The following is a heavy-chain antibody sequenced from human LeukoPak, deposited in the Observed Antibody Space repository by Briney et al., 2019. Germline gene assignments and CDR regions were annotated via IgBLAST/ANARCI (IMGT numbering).Heavy chain of an antibody. J-gene: IGHJ6*03. D-gene: IGHD3-10*01. CDR2: INTNTGNP. Sequence: ASVKVSCKASGYTFTSYAMNWVRQAPGQGLEWMGWINTNTGNPTYAQGFTGRFVFSLDTSVSTAYLQISSLKAEDTAVYYCARSLYYYGSGSYYEGDYYYYYMDVWGKGTTVTVSS. CDR3: ARSLYYYGSGSYYEGDYYYYYMDV. V-gene: IGHV7-4-1*02. CDR1: GYTFTSYA.